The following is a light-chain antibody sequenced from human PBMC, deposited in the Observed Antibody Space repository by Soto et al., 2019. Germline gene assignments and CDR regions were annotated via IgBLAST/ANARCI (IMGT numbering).Light chain of an antibody. CDR1: SSNIGAGYG. V-gene: IGLV1-40*01. CDR3: QSYDSSLSGWV. Sequence: QSVLAQPPSVSGAPGQRVTISCTGSSSNIGAGYGVHWYQQLPGTAPKLLIYGNSNRPSGVPDRFSGSKSGTSASLAITGLQAEDEADYRCQSYDSSLSGWVFGGGTKVTVL. J-gene: IGLJ3*02. CDR2: GNS.